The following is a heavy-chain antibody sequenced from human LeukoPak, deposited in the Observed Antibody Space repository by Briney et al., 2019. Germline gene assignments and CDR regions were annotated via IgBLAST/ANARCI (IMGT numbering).Heavy chain of an antibody. V-gene: IGHV4-34*01. CDR3: ARTTVTTKYYYMDV. CDR2: INHSGST. Sequence: SETLSLTCAVYGGSFSGYYWSWIRQPPGKGLEWIGEINHSGSTNYNPSLKSRVTISVDTSKNQFSLKLSSVTAADTAVYYCARTTVTTKYYYMDVWGKGTTVTVSS. CDR1: GGSFSGYY. J-gene: IGHJ6*03. D-gene: IGHD4-11*01.